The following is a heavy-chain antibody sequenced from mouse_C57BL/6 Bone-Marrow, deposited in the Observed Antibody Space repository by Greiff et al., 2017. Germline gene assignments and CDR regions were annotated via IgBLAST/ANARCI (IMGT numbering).Heavy chain of an antibody. CDR1: GFTFSDYY. J-gene: IGHJ2*01. V-gene: IGHV5-16*01. CDR2: INYDGSST. Sequence: DVMLVESEGGLVQPGSSMKLSCTASGFTFSDYYMAWVRQVPEKGLEWVANINYDGSSTYYLDSLKSRFIISRDNAKNILYLQMSSLKSEDTATYYCAREGAFCFDYWGQGTTLTVSS. CDR3: AREGAFCFDY.